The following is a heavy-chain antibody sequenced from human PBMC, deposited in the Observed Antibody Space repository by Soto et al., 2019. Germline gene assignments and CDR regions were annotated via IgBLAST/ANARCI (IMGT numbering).Heavy chain of an antibody. CDR1: GGSISSSSYY. D-gene: IGHD4-17*01. Sequence: PSETLSLTCTVSGGSISSSSYYWGWIRQPPGKGLEWIESIYNSGSTYYNTSLKSRVTISVDTSKNQLSLKLTSVTAADTAVYYCARVNLDYVTGMDVWGQGTTVTVSS. J-gene: IGHJ6*02. V-gene: IGHV4-39*07. CDR2: IYNSGST. CDR3: ARVNLDYVTGMDV.